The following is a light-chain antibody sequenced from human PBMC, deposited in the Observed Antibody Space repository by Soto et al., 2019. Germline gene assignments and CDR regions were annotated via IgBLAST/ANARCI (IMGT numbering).Light chain of an antibody. CDR1: QSISRY. CDR3: QQGYSTVVT. Sequence: IQMTQSPSSLSASVGDRVTITCRASQSISRYLNGYQQKPGKASKLLIYAASNLQSWVPSRFSGGGSGTDFTLTIGGLQPEDFATDYCQQGYSTVVTFGGGTKVEI. V-gene: IGKV1-39*01. J-gene: IGKJ4*01. CDR2: AAS.